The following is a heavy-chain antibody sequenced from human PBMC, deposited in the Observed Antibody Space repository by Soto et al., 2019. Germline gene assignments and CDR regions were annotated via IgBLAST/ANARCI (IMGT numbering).Heavy chain of an antibody. J-gene: IGHJ4*02. CDR1: GGSISSYY. CDR3: ARRGSSTQIIDY. Sequence: SETLSLTCTVSGGSISSYYWSWIRQPPGKGLEWIGYIYYSGSTNYNPSLKSRVTISVDTSKNQFSLKLSSVTAADTAVYYCARRGSSTQIIDYWGQGTLVTVSS. D-gene: IGHD6-6*01. CDR2: IYYSGST. V-gene: IGHV4-59*08.